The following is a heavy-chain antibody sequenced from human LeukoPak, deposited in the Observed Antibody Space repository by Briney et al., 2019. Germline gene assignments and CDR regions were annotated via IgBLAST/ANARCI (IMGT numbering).Heavy chain of an antibody. CDR2: IIPIFGTA. J-gene: IGHJ4*02. CDR1: GGTFSSYA. CDR3: ARDNGPGRTWTYFFDW. V-gene: IGHV1-69*06. Sequence: GASVKVSCKASGGTFSSYAISWVRQAPGQGLEWMGGIIPIFGTASYAQKFQGRFTITVDTSTSTVFLEVLSLRYEDTAVYYCARDNGPGRTWTYFFDWWGQGTLVTVSS. D-gene: IGHD3/OR15-3a*01.